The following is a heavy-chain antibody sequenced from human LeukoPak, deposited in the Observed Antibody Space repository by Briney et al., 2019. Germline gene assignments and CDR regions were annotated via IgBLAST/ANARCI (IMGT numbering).Heavy chain of an antibody. CDR3: ARVSSGRFDP. D-gene: IGHD1-26*01. V-gene: IGHV3-48*01. CDR2: ISSSSSTI. CDR1: GFTFSSYS. Sequence: GGSLRLSCAASGFTFSSYSMNWVRQAPGKGLEWVSYISSSSSTIYYADSVKGRFTISRDNAKNSLYLQMNSLRAEDTAVYYCARVSSGRFDPWGQGTLVTVSS. J-gene: IGHJ5*02.